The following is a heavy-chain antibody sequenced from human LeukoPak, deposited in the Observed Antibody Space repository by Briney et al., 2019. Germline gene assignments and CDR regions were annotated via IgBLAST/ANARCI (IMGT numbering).Heavy chain of an antibody. J-gene: IGHJ4*02. CDR2: IWNDGTNR. CDR1: GFTFGHYG. CDR3: AKDAQRGFDYSNSLEY. D-gene: IGHD4-11*01. Sequence: PGRSLRLSCAASGFTFGHYGMHWVRQAPGKGLEWVAVIWNDGTNRYYGDSVKGRFTISRDDSKNTVYLQMNGLRAGDTAVYYCAKDAQRGFDYSNSLEYWGQGTLVTVSS. V-gene: IGHV3-33*06.